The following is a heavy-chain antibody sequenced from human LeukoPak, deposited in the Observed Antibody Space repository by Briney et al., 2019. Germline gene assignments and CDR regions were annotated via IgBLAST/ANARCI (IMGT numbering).Heavy chain of an antibody. CDR1: GFPFTNYW. Sequence: GGSLRLSCAVSGFPFTNYWMSWVRQAPGKGLEWVANIKEDGSVMYYVDSLKGRFTISRDSAQNSLYLQMNCLRVEDTAVYFCARDLWGSYSTGSYLDYWGQGALVTVSS. J-gene: IGHJ4*02. D-gene: IGHD6-19*01. CDR2: IKEDGSVM. CDR3: ARDLWGSYSTGSYLDY. V-gene: IGHV3-7*01.